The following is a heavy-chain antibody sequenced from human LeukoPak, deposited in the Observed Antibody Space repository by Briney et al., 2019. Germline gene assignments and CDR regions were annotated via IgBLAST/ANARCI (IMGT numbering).Heavy chain of an antibody. D-gene: IGHD2-15*01. V-gene: IGHV1-8*03. J-gene: IGHJ4*02. CDR3: ARAPAGGSSLVNDY. CDR2: MNPNSGNT. Sequence: ASVKVSCKASGYTFTSYDINWVRQATGQGLEWMGWMNPNSGNTGYAQKFQGRVTITRNTSISTAYMELSSLRSEDTAVYYCARAPAGGSSLVNDYWGQGTLVTVSS. CDR1: GYTFTSYD.